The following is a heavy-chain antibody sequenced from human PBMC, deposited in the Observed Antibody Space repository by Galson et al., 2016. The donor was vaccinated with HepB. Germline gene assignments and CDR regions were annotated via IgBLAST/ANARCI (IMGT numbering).Heavy chain of an antibody. D-gene: IGHD3-3*01. V-gene: IGHV4-31*03. CDR2: IYHTGYT. J-gene: IGHJ5*02. CDR1: GDSISSGTYY. Sequence: TLSLTCTVSGDSISSGTYYWSWLRQLPGKGLEWFGYIYHTGYTYQNLSLKTRVTMSVDTSKNQFSLHLSSVTVADTAFYYCAGASTPYDRFDPWGQGTLVTVSS. CDR3: AGASTPYDRFDP.